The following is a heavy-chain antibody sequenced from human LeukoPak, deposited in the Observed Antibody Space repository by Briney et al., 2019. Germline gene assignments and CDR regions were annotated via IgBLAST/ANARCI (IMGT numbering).Heavy chain of an antibody. Sequence: SETLSLTCAVYGGSFSGYYWSWIRQPPGKGLEWIGEINHSGSTNYNPSLKSRVTISVDTSKNQFSLKLSSVTAADTAVYYCARGRRYYYDSMRNPRFDYWGQGTLVTVSS. D-gene: IGHD3-22*01. J-gene: IGHJ4*02. CDR2: INHSGST. V-gene: IGHV4-34*01. CDR1: GGSFSGYY. CDR3: ARGRRYYYDSMRNPRFDY.